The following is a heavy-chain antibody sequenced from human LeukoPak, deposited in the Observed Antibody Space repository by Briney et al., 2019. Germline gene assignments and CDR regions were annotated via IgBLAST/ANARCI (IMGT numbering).Heavy chain of an antibody. Sequence: PGGSLRLSCAASRFTFSTYWIHWVRQAPGKGLVWVSRINSDGGNTVYADSAKGRFTISRDNVKNTVYLQMNSLRAEDTAVYYCAREAYSNYAYDMWGQGTMVIVSS. V-gene: IGHV3-74*01. J-gene: IGHJ3*02. D-gene: IGHD6-13*01. CDR2: INSDGGNT. CDR1: RFTFSTYW. CDR3: AREAYSNYAYDM.